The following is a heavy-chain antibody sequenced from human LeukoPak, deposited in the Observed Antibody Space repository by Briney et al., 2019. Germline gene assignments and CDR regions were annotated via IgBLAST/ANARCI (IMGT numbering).Heavy chain of an antibody. J-gene: IGHJ4*02. CDR2: INPSGGST. CDR1: GYTFTSYY. CDR3: ARTALPRYCSGGSCYGAGGQKAFDY. Sequence: APVKVSCKASGYTFTSYYMHWVRQAPGQGLEWMGIINPSGGSTSYAQKFQGRVTMTRDTSTSTVYMELSSLRSEDTAVYYCARTALPRYCSGGSCYGAGGQKAFDYWGQGTLVTVSS. D-gene: IGHD2-15*01. V-gene: IGHV1-46*01.